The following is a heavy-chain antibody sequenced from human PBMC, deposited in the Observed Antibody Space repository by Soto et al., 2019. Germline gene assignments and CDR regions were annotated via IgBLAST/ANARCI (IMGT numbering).Heavy chain of an antibody. J-gene: IGHJ3*02. CDR2: ISSAAERT. V-gene: IGHV3-23*01. CDR1: GFSFSTSV. Sequence: EVQLLESGGGLVEPGGSLRLSCAASGFSFSTSVMSWVRKAPGKGLEWVSAISSAAERTHYADSVKGQFTITRDNSMSTLYLQMNSLGGEDTGVYYCAKEGYTSGKAGAFNIWGQGTTVTVSS. D-gene: IGHD6-19*01. CDR3: AKEGYTSGKAGAFNI.